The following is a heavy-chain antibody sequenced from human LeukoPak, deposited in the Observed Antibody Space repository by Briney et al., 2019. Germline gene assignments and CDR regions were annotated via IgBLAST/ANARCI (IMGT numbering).Heavy chain of an antibody. CDR1: GGTFSSYA. CDR2: IIPILGIA. Sequence: SVKVSCKASGGTFSSYAISWVRQAPGQGLEWMGRIIPILGIANYAQKCQGRVTITADRSTSTAYMELSSLRSEDTAVYYCARHPRYCSSTSCHYYYGMDVWGQGTTVTVSS. J-gene: IGHJ6*02. V-gene: IGHV1-69*04. CDR3: ARHPRYCSSTSCHYYYGMDV. D-gene: IGHD2-2*01.